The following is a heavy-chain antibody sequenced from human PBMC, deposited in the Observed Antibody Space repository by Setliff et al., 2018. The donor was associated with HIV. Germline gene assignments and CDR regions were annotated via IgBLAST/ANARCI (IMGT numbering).Heavy chain of an antibody. V-gene: IGHV1-46*01. CDR2: INPTSGNT. J-gene: IGHJ6*03. Sequence: ASVKVSCKASGYTFPSFYVHWVRQAPGQGLEWMGIINPTSGNTTYAQNFQGRVTLTRDTSTSTVYMELRRLKSEDTAVYYCARDRARGQYSRSAVGGYYYYYMDVWGKGTTCTVSS. CDR1: GYTFPSFY. D-gene: IGHD6-6*01. CDR3: ARDRARGQYSRSAVGGYYYYYMDV.